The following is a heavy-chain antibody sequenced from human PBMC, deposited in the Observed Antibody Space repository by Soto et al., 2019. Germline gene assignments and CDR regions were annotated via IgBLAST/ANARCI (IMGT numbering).Heavy chain of an antibody. V-gene: IGHV3-23*01. Sequence: GGSLRLSCAASGFAFSNYAVSWVRQAPGKGLEWVSAISHTAGTTYYADSVKGRFTISRDNSKNTLYLQMNNLRPDDTAVYYCASKKQWLAFDLWGRGTLVTVSS. J-gene: IGHJ2*01. D-gene: IGHD6-19*01. CDR1: GFAFSNYA. CDR3: ASKKQWLAFDL. CDR2: ISHTAGTT.